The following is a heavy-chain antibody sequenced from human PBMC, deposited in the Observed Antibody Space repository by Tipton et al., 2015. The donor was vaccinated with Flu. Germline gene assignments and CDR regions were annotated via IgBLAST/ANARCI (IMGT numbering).Heavy chain of an antibody. V-gene: IGHV3-7*01. CDR2: INQDGSEK. J-gene: IGHJ3*02. Sequence: LRLSCAASGFTFSDYYMSWVRQAPGKGLEWVANINQDGSEKYSVDSVKGRFTISRDNARNSLYLQMSSLRAEDTAMYYCASLRGSGSYSRYAFDIWGQGTMVTVSS. D-gene: IGHD1-26*01. CDR1: GFTFSDYY. CDR3: ASLRGSGSYSRYAFDI.